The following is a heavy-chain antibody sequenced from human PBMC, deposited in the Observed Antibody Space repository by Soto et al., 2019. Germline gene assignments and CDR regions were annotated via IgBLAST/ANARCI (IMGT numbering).Heavy chain of an antibody. CDR2: ITHSGQT. V-gene: IGHV3-23*01. Sequence: EIHMLESGGDLVKPGGSLRLSCAASGFTFSSFGMSWVRQAPGRGLEWVSSITHSGQTFYVDSVKGRFTISRENPNHTLHLQMHSLRARDTALYYCAKLGYNVFTAYREYFDSWGRGTRVTVS. D-gene: IGHD3-16*01. CDR3: AKLGYNVFTAYREYFDS. J-gene: IGHJ4*02. CDR1: GFTFSSFG.